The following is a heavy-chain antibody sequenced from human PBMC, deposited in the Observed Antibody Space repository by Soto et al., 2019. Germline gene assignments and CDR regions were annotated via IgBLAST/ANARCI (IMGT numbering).Heavy chain of an antibody. Sequence: PGESLKISCKGSGYSFTSYWIGWVREMPGKCLEWMRIIYPGDSDTRYSPSFQSQVTISADKSISTAYLQWSSLKASDTSMYYCASLSINSADYYGMDVWGQGTTVTVSS. CDR1: GYSFTSYW. D-gene: IGHD1-20*01. CDR2: IYPGDSDT. CDR3: ASLSINSADYYGMDV. V-gene: IGHV5-51*01. J-gene: IGHJ6*02.